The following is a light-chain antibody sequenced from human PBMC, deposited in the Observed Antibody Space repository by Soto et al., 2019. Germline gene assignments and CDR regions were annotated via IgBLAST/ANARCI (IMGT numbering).Light chain of an antibody. Sequence: QSVLTQPASVSASPGQSITISCTGTSSDVGGYDLVSWYQQRPGKAPKLMIYEGNKRPSGVSNRFSGSKSGNTASLTISGLQAEDDADHYCCSYAGVSGVFGGGTKVTVL. J-gene: IGLJ3*02. CDR3: CSYAGVSGV. V-gene: IGLV2-23*01. CDR2: EGN. CDR1: SSDVGGYDL.